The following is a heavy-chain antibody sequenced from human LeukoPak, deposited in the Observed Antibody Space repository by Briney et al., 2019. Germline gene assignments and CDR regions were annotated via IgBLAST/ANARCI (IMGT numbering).Heavy chain of an antibody. CDR3: ARGTVFDY. J-gene: IGHJ4*02. V-gene: IGHV4-34*01. CDR1: GGSFSGYY. D-gene: IGHD2-21*01. CDR2: INHSGST. Sequence: SETLSLTCAVYGGSFSGYYWSWIRQPPGKGLEWIGEINHSGSTSYNPSLKSRVTISVDTSKNQFSLKLSSVTAADTAVYYCARGTVFDYWGQGTLVTVSS.